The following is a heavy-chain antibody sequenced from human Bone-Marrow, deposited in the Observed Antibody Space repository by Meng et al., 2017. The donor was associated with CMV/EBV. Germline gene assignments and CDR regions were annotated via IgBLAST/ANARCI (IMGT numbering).Heavy chain of an antibody. CDR1: GGSISSYY. V-gene: IGHV4-59*01. J-gene: IGHJ3*02. Sequence: SETLSLTCTVSGGSISSYYWSWIRQPPGKGLEWIGYIYYSGSTNYNPSLKSRVTISVDTSKNQFSLKLSSVTATDTAVYYCARENYYYNDAFDIWGQGTMVTV. CDR3: ARENYYYNDAFDI. CDR2: IYYSGST. D-gene: IGHD3-22*01.